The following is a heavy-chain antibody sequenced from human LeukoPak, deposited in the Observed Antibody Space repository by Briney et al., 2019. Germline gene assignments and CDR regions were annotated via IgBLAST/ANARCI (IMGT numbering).Heavy chain of an antibody. D-gene: IGHD3-16*01. Sequence: KTSETLSLTCVVYGGSFSAYYWSWIRQPPGKGLEWIGEISHSGDTNYNPSLKSRVTISLDTSKNQFSLKLTSVTAADTAVYYCGIEAFKLASWGRGTLVTVSS. J-gene: IGHJ4*02. CDR3: GIEAFKLAS. CDR1: GGSFSAYY. CDR2: ISHSGDT. V-gene: IGHV4-34*01.